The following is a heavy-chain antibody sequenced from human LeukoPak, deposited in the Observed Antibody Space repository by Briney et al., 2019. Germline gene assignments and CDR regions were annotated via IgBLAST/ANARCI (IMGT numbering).Heavy chain of an antibody. CDR3: ARGEYDLLTGVYDTYGIDV. CDR1: GFIFSSYA. V-gene: IGHV3-30-3*01. D-gene: IGHD3-9*01. CDR2: ISYDGNYK. J-gene: IGHJ6*02. Sequence: GGSLRLSCVASGFIFSSYALPWVRQAPGKGLEGVAVISYDGNYKYYADSVKGRFTISRDNSKNTLFLQMNSLRPEDTAVYYCARGEYDLLTGVYDTYGIDVWGQGTTVTVSS.